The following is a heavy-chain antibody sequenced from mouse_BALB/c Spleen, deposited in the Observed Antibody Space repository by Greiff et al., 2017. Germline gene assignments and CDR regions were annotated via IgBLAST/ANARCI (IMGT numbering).Heavy chain of an antibody. D-gene: IGHD1-1*01. CDR2: IGSGGSYT. Sequence: EVHLVESGGGLVKPGGSLKLSCAASGFTFSSYAMSWVRQTPEKRLEWVATIGSGGSYTYYPDSVKGRFTISRDNAKNTLYLQMSSLRSEDTAMYYCARQGDYGFDYWGQGTTLTVSS. V-gene: IGHV5-9-3*01. CDR1: GFTFSSYA. CDR3: ARQGDYGFDY. J-gene: IGHJ2*01.